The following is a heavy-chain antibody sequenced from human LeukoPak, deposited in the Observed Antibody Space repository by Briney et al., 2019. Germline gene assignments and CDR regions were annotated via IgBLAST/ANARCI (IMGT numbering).Heavy chain of an antibody. D-gene: IGHD3-22*01. J-gene: IGHJ2*01. CDR1: GGSFSGYY. CDR3: ARERTMRYFDL. Sequence: SETLSHTCAVYGGSFSGYYWSWIRQPPGKGLEWIGEINHSGSTNYNPSLKSRVTISVDTSKNQFSLKLSSVTAADTAVYYCARERTMRYFDLWGRGTLVTVSS. V-gene: IGHV4-34*01. CDR2: INHSGST.